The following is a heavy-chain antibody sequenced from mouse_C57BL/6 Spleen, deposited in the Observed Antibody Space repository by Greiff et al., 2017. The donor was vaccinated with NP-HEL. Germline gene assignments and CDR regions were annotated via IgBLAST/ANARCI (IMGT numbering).Heavy chain of an antibody. CDR1: GYTFTEYT. CDR3: ARHEARGGTGYFDV. J-gene: IGHJ1*03. Sequence: VQLQQSGAELVKPGASVKLSCKASGYTFTEYTIHWVKQRSGQGLEWIGWFYPGSGSIKYNENFKDKATLTADKSSSTVYMERSRLTSEDSAVYFWARHEARGGTGYFDVWGTGTTVTVAS. D-gene: IGHD4-1*01. V-gene: IGHV1-62-2*01. CDR2: FYPGSGSI.